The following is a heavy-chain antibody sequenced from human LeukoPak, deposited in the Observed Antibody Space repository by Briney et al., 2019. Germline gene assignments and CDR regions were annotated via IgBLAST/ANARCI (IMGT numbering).Heavy chain of an antibody. CDR3: AKDRDYVSLELGY. CDR2: IWYDGSNK. CDR1: GFTFSSYG. Sequence: PGGSLRLSCAASGFTFSSYGMHWVRQAPGKGLEWVAVIWYDGSNKYYADSVKGRFTISRDNSKNTLYLQMNSLRAEDTAVYYCAKDRDYVSLELGYWGQGTLVTVSS. V-gene: IGHV3-33*06. J-gene: IGHJ4*02. D-gene: IGHD4-17*01.